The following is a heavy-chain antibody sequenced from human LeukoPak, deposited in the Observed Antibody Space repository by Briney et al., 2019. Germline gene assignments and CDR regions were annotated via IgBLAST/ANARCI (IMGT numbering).Heavy chain of an antibody. J-gene: IGHJ4*02. Sequence: SETLSLTCTVSGYSISSGYYWGWIRQAPGKGLEWIGSISHTGTTYYKPSLQSRLTISGDTSKNQFSLRLNSVTAADTAVYYCARVGGWYSLDYWGQGTLVTVSS. CDR3: ARVGGWYSLDY. D-gene: IGHD6-19*01. CDR2: ISHTGTT. V-gene: IGHV4-38-2*02. CDR1: GYSISSGYY.